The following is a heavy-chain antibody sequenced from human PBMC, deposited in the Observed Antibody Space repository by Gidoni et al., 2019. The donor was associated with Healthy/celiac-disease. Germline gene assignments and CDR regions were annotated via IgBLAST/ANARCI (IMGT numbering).Heavy chain of an antibody. Sequence: QVQLVQSEAEVKKPGSSVKVTCKAAGGTFSSYALSWVRQAPGQGLEWMGGIIPIFGTANYAQTFQGRVTITADESTSTAYMELSSLRSEDTAVYYCAGEDIGPIRDIVVVPAANYYYYYYGMDVWGQGTTVTVSS. CDR1: GGTFSSYA. D-gene: IGHD2-2*01. J-gene: IGHJ6*02. V-gene: IGHV1-69*01. CDR3: AGEDIGPIRDIVVVPAANYYYYYYGMDV. CDR2: IIPIFGTA.